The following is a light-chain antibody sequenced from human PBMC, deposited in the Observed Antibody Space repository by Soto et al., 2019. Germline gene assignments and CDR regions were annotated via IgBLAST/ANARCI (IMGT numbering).Light chain of an antibody. CDR1: QSISSW. J-gene: IGKJ1*01. CDR3: LQYNNYLWT. Sequence: DIQMTQSPSTLSASVGDRVTITCRASQSISSWLAWYQQKPGKAPKLLIYKASSLESGVPSRFSGSGSGTEFTLTISSLQPDDFATYYCLQYNNYLWTFGQGTKVEIK. V-gene: IGKV1-5*03. CDR2: KAS.